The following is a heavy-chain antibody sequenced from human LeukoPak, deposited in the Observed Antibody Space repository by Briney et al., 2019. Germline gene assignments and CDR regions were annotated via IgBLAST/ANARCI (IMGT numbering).Heavy chain of an antibody. V-gene: IGHV3-21*01. J-gene: IGHJ4*02. Sequence: TGGSLRLSCAASGFTFSSYSMTWVRQAPGKGLEWVSSISSSSSYIYYADSVKGRFTISRDNAKNSLYLQMNSLRAEDTAVYYCARIIAAAGTNWGQGTLVTVSS. CDR1: GFTFSSYS. CDR3: ARIIAAAGTN. D-gene: IGHD6-13*01. CDR2: ISSSSSYI.